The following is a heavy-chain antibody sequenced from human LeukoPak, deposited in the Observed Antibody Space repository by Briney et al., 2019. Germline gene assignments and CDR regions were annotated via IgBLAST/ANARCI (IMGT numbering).Heavy chain of an antibody. V-gene: IGHV1-69*05. CDR1: GGTFSRYA. J-gene: IGHJ4*02. CDR2: IIPIFGTA. CDR3: ARGEGTLPWPHFDY. Sequence: SVKVSCKASGGTFSRYAISWVRQAPGQGLEWMGRIIPIFGTANYAQKFQGRVTITTDESTSTAYMELSSLRSEDTAVYYCARGEGTLPWPHFDYWGQGTLVTVSS. D-gene: IGHD3-16*01.